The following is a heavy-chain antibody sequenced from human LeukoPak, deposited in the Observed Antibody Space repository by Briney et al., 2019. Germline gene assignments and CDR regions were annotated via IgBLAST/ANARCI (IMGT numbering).Heavy chain of an antibody. V-gene: IGHV4-34*01. CDR3: ARGPRITIFGVVISGWFDP. Sequence: KPSETLSLTCAVYGGSFSGYYWSWIRQPPGKGLEWIGEINHSGSTNYNPSLKSRVTISVDTSKNQFSLKLGSVTAADTAVYYCARGPRITIFGVVISGWFDPWGQGTLVTVSS. CDR2: INHSGST. CDR1: GGSFSGYY. D-gene: IGHD3-3*01. J-gene: IGHJ5*02.